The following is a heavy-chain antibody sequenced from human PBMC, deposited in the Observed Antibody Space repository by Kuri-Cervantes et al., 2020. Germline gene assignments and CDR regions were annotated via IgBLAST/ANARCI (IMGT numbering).Heavy chain of an antibody. CDR1: GGSVSSGSYY. CDR3: ARVLTYYDFWSGYPYYFDY. D-gene: IGHD3-3*01. CDR2: IYYSGST. J-gene: IGHJ4*02. V-gene: IGHV4-61*01. Sequence: SETLSLTCTVSGGSVSSGSYYWSWIRQPPGKGLEWIGYIYYSGSTNYNPSLKSRVTISVDTSKNQFSLKLSSVTAADTAVYYCARVLTYYDFWSGYPYYFDYWGQGTLVTGSS.